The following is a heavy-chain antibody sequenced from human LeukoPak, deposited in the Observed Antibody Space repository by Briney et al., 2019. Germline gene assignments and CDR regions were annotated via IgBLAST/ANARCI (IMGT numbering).Heavy chain of an antibody. V-gene: IGHV3-53*01. CDR3: ARALPYYYDSSGPRYYFDY. Sequence: PGGSLRRSCSASGFTVSSNYMIWVRQAPGKGLEWVAVIYNGGSSYYADSVEGRFTISRDNSKNTLYLQMNSLRAEDTALYYCARALPYYYDSSGPRYYFDYWGQGTLVTVSS. J-gene: IGHJ4*02. CDR2: IYNGGSS. D-gene: IGHD3-22*01. CDR1: GFTVSSNY.